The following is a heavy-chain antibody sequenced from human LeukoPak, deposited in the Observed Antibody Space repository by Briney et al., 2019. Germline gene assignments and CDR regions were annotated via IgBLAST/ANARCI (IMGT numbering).Heavy chain of an antibody. Sequence: SETLSLTCTVSGVSISSYYWSWIRQPPGKGLEWIGYIYYSGSTNYNPSLKSRVTISVDTSKNQFSLKLSSVTAADTAVYYCARDNFRGSYYDILTGYYGPDAFDIWGQGTMVTVSS. J-gene: IGHJ3*02. V-gene: IGHV4-59*01. D-gene: IGHD3-9*01. CDR2: IYYSGST. CDR1: GVSISSYY. CDR3: ARDNFRGSYYDILTGYYGPDAFDI.